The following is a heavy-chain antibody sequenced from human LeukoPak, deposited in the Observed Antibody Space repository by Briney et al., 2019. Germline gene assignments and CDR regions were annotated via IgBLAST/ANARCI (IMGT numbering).Heavy chain of an antibody. D-gene: IGHD6-6*01. V-gene: IGHV1-18*01. CDR2: ISAYNANT. J-gene: IGHJ6*03. CDR1: GYTFTSYG. CDR3: ARVPYSSSGGGSNYYYMDV. Sequence: ASVKVSCKASGYTFTSYGITWVRQAPGQGLEWMGWISAYNANTNYAQKLQGRVTMTTDTSTSTAYMELRSLRSDDTAVYYCARVPYSSSGGGSNYYYMDVWGKGTTVTVSS.